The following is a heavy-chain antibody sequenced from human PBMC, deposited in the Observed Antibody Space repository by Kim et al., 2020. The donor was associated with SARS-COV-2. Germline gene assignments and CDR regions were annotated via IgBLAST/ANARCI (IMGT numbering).Heavy chain of an antibody. Sequence: GGSLRLSCAASGFTFSSYGMHWVRQAPGKGLEWVAVISYDGSNKYYADSVKGRFTISRDNSKNTLYLQMNSLRAEDTAVYYCARGGHRIAAAGTGGDWFDPWGQGTLVTVSS. V-gene: IGHV3-33*05. CDR1: GFTFSSYG. CDR3: ARGGHRIAAAGTGGDWFDP. J-gene: IGHJ5*02. D-gene: IGHD6-13*01. CDR2: ISYDGSNK.